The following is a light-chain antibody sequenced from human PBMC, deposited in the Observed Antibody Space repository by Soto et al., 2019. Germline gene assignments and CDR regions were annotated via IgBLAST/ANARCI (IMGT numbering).Light chain of an antibody. J-gene: IGKJ2*01. CDR2: RAS. CDR1: QSISSW. V-gene: IGKV1-5*03. CDR3: QQYNSYPNT. Sequence: DIQMTQSPSTLSASIGDRVSIACRASQSISSWLAWYQQKPGKAPKILIYRASTVNSGVPSRFSGSGSGTEFTLTITGLQPDDFATYYCQQYNSYPNTFGQGTKLEIK.